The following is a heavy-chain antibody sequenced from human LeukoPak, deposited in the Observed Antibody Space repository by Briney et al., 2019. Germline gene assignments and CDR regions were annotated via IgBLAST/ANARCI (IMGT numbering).Heavy chain of an antibody. V-gene: IGHV4-34*01. CDR3: ARSTITIFGVVIQFDY. D-gene: IGHD3-3*01. J-gene: IGHJ4*02. CDR1: GGSFSGYY. CDR2: INHSGST. Sequence: SETLSLTCAVYGGSFSGYYWSWIRQPPGKGLEWIGEINHSGSTNYNPSLKSRVTISVDTSKNQFSLKPSSVTAADTAVYYCARSTITIFGVVIQFDYWGQGTLVTVSS.